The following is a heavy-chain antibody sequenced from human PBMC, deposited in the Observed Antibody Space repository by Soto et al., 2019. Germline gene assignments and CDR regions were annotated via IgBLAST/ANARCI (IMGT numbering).Heavy chain of an antibody. CDR3: TRGPPRVQWFDP. CDR1: GGAVSIGTYY. V-gene: IGHV4-61*01. Sequence: SETLSLTCTVSGGAVSIGTYYWSCIRQPPGKGLEWIGHIYFTGSTNYNPSLKSRVTMSLDTSRNQFSLKLSSVTAADTAVYYCTRGPPRVQWFDPWGLGTLVTVLL. J-gene: IGHJ5*02. CDR2: IYFTGST.